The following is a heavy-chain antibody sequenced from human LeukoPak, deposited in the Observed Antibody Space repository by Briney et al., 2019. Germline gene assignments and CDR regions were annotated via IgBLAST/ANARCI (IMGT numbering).Heavy chain of an antibody. CDR2: IYYNGDT. J-gene: IGHJ4*02. CDR3: ARLGSSIFGIDY. Sequence: PSETLSLTCIVSGASNSSSSYYWGWIRQPPGKGLEWIGSIYYNGDTYYNSSLKSRLTISVDTSKNQFTLKLSSVTAADTAVYYCARLGSSIFGIDYWGQGTLVTVSS. D-gene: IGHD3-10*01. CDR1: GASNSSSSYY. V-gene: IGHV4-39*01.